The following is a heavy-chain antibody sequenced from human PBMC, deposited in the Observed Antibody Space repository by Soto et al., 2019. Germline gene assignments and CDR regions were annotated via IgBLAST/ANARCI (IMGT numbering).Heavy chain of an antibody. D-gene: IGHD6-13*01. CDR3: ARRGYREGGAFDI. CDR1: GFTFSSYS. CDR2: ISSSSSYI. Sequence: GGSLRLSCAASGFTFSSYSMNWVRQAPGKGLEWVSSISSSSSYIYYADSVKGRFTISRDNAKNSLYLQMNSLRAEDTAVYYCARRGYREGGAFDIWGQGTMVTVSS. J-gene: IGHJ3*02. V-gene: IGHV3-21*01.